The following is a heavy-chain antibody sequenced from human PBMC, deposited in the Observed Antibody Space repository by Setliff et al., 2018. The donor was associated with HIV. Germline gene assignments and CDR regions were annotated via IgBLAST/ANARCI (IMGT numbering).Heavy chain of an antibody. J-gene: IGHJ4*02. CDR3: ATRLLGYSGLGY. V-gene: IGHV1-18*01. CDR2: VSPYNGNT. D-gene: IGHD5-12*01. CDR1: GYIFNNYG. Sequence: ASVKVSCKASGYIFNNYGIGCVRQAPGQGLEWMGWVSPYNGNTDYAQKFQGRVTMTTDPSTSTAYMELNSLKASDTAMYYCATRLLGYSGLGYWGQGTLVTVSS.